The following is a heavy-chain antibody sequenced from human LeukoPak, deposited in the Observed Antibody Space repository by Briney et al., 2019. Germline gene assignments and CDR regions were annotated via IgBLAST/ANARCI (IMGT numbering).Heavy chain of an antibody. CDR2: IYYSGST. Sequence: SETLSLTCTVSGGSISSYYWSWIRQPPGKGLEWIGYIYYSGSTNYNPSLKSRVTISVGTSKNQFSLKLSSVTAADTAVYYCARLVRTTLTDTFDYWGQGTLVTVSS. CDR3: ARLVRTTLTDTFDY. J-gene: IGHJ4*02. CDR1: GGSISSYY. D-gene: IGHD4-17*01. V-gene: IGHV4-59*08.